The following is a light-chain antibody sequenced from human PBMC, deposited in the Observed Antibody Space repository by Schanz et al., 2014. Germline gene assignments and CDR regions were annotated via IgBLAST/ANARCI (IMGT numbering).Light chain of an antibody. J-gene: IGLJ1*01. V-gene: IGLV2-14*01. CDR1: SNDVGGYNY. CDR2: QVT. CDR3: SSYADSSTL. Sequence: QSALTQPPSASGSPGQSVTISCTGTSNDVGGYNYVSWYQQHPGKAPKVMISQVTKRPSGVSNRFSGSKSGNTASLTISGLQAEDEADYYCSSYADSSTLFGPGTKLTVL.